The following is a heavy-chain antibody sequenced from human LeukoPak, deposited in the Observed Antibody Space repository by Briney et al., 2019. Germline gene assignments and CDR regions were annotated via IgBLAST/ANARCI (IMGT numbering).Heavy chain of an antibody. CDR2: INHSGST. Sequence: SSETLSLTCAVYGGSFSGYYWSWIRQPPGKELEWIGEINHSGSTNYNLSLKSRVTISVDTSKNQFSLKLSSVTAADTAVYYCARVDVDTASRGHFDYWGQGTLVTVSS. CDR3: ARVDVDTASRGHFDY. J-gene: IGHJ4*02. D-gene: IGHD5-18*01. CDR1: GGSFSGYY. V-gene: IGHV4-34*01.